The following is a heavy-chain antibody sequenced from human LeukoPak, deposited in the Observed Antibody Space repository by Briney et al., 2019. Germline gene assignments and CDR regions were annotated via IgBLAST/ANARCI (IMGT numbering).Heavy chain of an antibody. Sequence: ASAKVSCKASGYTFTGFYIHWVRQAPGQGLEWLGLIKPNNGDTNYAQKFQGRVTITADESTSTAYMELSSLRSEDTAVYYCARDPQGYYDSSGYYYWFDPWGQGTLVTVSS. J-gene: IGHJ5*02. CDR3: ARDPQGYYDSSGYYYWFDP. CDR2: IKPNNGDT. D-gene: IGHD3-22*01. CDR1: GYTFTGFY. V-gene: IGHV1-2*02.